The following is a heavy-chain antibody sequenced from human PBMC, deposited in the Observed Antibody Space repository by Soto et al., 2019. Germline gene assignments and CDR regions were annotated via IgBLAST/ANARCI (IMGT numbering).Heavy chain of an antibody. V-gene: IGHV4-59*01. Sequence: PSETLSLTCTISGGSITDFYWSWIRQPPGKGLEWIGYIYYSGNTNYNPSLKSRVTISADTSRNQFSLKLNSVTAADTAVYYCARDHNTLLRGIVKTKWFDPWGQGTLVTVSS. CDR2: IYYSGNT. CDR3: ARDHNTLLRGIVKTKWFDP. D-gene: IGHD3-10*01. J-gene: IGHJ5*02. CDR1: GGSITDFY.